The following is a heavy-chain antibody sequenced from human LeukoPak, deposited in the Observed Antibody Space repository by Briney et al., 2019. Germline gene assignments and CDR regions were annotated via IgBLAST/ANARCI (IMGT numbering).Heavy chain of an antibody. Sequence: GGSLRLSCAASGFSYTIFWMSWVRQAPGRGLEWVATIKEDGSEKYYVDSVKGRFTISRDNAKNSLYLQMNSLRAEDTAVYYCARDSRVSSWYRHLPGDLIDYWGQGTLVTVSS. J-gene: IGHJ4*02. CDR3: ARDSRVSSWYRHLPGDLIDY. CDR2: IKEDGSEK. V-gene: IGHV3-7*01. D-gene: IGHD6-13*01. CDR1: GFSYTIFW.